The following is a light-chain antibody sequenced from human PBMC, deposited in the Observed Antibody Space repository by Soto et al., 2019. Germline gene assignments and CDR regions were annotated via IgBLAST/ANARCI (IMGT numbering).Light chain of an antibody. CDR3: QQRTNWPPA. V-gene: IGKV3-15*01. Sequence: EIVITQSPATLSFSPWERSTLSFMASQIVSSNLAWYQQKPGQAPRLLIYGASTRATGIPARFSGSGSGTEFTLTISSLQSEDFAVYYCQQRTNWPPAFGQGTRLEIK. CDR2: GAS. CDR1: QIVSSN. J-gene: IGKJ5*01.